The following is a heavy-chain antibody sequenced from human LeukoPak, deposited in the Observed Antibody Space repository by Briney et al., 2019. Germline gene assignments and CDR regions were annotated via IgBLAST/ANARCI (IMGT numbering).Heavy chain of an antibody. CDR3: ARGGYSYGQYYFDY. V-gene: IGHV3-48*03. CDR1: GFTFSSYE. CDR2: ISSSGSTI. D-gene: IGHD5-18*01. J-gene: IGHJ4*02. Sequence: GGSLRLSCAASGFTFSSYEMNWVRQAPGKGLEWVSYISSSGSTIYYADSVKGRFTISRDNAKNSLYLQMNSLRAEDTAVYYCARGGYSYGQYYFDYWGQGTLVTVSS.